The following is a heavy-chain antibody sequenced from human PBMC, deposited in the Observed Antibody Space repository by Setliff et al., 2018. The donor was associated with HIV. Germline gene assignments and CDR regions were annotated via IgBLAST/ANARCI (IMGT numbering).Heavy chain of an antibody. J-gene: IGHJ4*02. V-gene: IGHV4-4*09. Sequence: SETLSLTCSVSGASSAASVSDFFWSWIRQPPGKGLEWIGYSYTTESTNYNPSLKSRVTISVDASKNQFSLKLNSMTAADTAVYYCAVGGRWFGEFNFWGQGTLVTVSS. CDR2: SYTTEST. CDR3: AVGGRWFGEFNF. CDR1: GASSAASVSDFF. D-gene: IGHD3-10*01.